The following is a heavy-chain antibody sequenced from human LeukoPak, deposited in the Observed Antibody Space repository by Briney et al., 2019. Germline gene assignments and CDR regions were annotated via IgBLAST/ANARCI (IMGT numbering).Heavy chain of an antibody. CDR3: ARVGALSSSWLLY. CDR1: GLTFSSYE. D-gene: IGHD6-13*01. Sequence: GGSLRLSCSASGLTFSSYEMNWVRQAPGKGLEWVSSISSRAGTIYYADFVKGRFTISRDNAKNSLYLQMNSLRAEDTAVYYCARVGALSSSWLLYWGQGTLVTVSS. J-gene: IGHJ4*02. V-gene: IGHV3-48*03. CDR2: ISSRAGTI.